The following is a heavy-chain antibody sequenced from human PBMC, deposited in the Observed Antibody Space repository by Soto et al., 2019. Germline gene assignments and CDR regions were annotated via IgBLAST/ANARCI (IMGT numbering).Heavy chain of an antibody. CDR3: ATVGYYGYQEGMDV. CDR1: GYTLTELS. CDR2: FDPEDGET. Sequence: VASVKVSCKVSGYTLTELSMHWVRQAPGKGLEWMGGFDPEDGETIYAQKFQGRVTMTEDTSTDTAYMELSSLRSEDTAVYYCATVGYYGYQEGMDVWGQGTTVTVSS. J-gene: IGHJ6*02. V-gene: IGHV1-24*01. D-gene: IGHD3-10*01.